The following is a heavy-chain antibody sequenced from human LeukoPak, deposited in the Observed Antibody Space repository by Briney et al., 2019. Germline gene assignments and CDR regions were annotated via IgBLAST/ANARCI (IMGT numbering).Heavy chain of an antibody. CDR1: GFTFSTYG. CDR2: IWYDGSNK. Sequence: GGSLGLSCAASGFTFSTYGMHWVRQAPGKGLDWVAIIWYDGSNKYYADSVKGRFSISRDNSKSTLYLQMNSVRAEGTAVYYCARDRGTTSSAGYYFDLWGQGTLVTVSS. D-gene: IGHD6-6*01. CDR3: ARDRGTTSSAGYYFDL. V-gene: IGHV3-33*01. J-gene: IGHJ4*02.